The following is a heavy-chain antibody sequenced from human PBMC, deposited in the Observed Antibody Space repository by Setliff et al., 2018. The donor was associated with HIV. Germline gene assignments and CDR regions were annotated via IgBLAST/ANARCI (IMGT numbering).Heavy chain of an antibody. V-gene: IGHV3-15*05. CDR1: GFTFSNAW. CDR2: IRSKVDGGAA. CDR3: TTESVFLDYFFDY. J-gene: IGHJ4*02. Sequence: PSETLRLSCAASGFTFSNAWMNWVRQAPGKGLEWVGRIRSKVDGGAADYAAPVKGRFTISRDDSKNTLYLQMSSLKTEDTAVYYCTTESVFLDYFFDYWGQGTLVTVSS. D-gene: IGHD3-9*01.